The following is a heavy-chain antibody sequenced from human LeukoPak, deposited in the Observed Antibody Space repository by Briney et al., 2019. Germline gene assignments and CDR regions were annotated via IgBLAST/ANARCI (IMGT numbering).Heavy chain of an antibody. CDR3: ASGAMVRGPKRTDYFDY. CDR2: INAYNGNT. J-gene: IGHJ4*02. V-gene: IGHV1-18*01. D-gene: IGHD3-10*01. CDR1: GYSFTSYG. Sequence: ASVTVSCTASGYSFTSYGISWVRQAPGQGLEWVGWINAYNGNTNYARKLQGRVTMTTDTSTSTAYMELRSLRSDDTAVYYCASGAMVRGPKRTDYFDYWGQGTLVTVSS.